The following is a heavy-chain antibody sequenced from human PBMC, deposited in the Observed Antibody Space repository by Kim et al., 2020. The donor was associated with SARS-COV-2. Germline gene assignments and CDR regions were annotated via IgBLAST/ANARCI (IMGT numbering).Heavy chain of an antibody. D-gene: IGHD1-26*01. Sequence: SETLSLTCSVSDGSISSSNYYWGWIRQPPGKGLEWIGNISYSGSTYYNPSLKSRVIISVDTSKNQFSLKLSSVTAADTAVYYCAGPPGGYYAFDSWGQGT. V-gene: IGHV4-39*01. CDR1: DGSISSSNYY. CDR2: ISYSGST. CDR3: AGPPGGYYAFDS. J-gene: IGHJ4*02.